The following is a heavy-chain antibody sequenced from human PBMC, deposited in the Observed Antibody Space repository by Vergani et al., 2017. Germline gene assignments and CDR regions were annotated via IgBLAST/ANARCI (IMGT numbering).Heavy chain of an antibody. J-gene: IGHJ6*02. V-gene: IGHV3-48*01. CDR1: GFTFSSYS. CDR2: ISSSSSTI. Sequence: ELQLVESGGGLVQPGGSLRLSCAASGFTFSSYSMNWVRQAPGKGLEWVSYISSSSSTIYYADSVKGRFTISRDNAKNSLYLQMNSLRAEDTAVYYCARDRREPSYYYYGMDVWGQGTTVTVSS. CDR3: ARDRREPSYYYYGMDV. D-gene: IGHD1-26*01.